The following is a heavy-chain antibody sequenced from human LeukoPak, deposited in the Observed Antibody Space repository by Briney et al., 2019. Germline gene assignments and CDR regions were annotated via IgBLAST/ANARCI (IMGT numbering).Heavy chain of an antibody. CDR3: ARDPSRIFSHLQSNWFDP. V-gene: IGHV1-2*02. J-gene: IGHJ5*02. Sequence: ASVKVSCKASGYTFTSYYLHWVRQAPGQGLEWMGCVNPNSGDTNYAQKFQGSVTMTRDTSISTVYMELSRLRSDDTAVYYCARDPSRIFSHLQSNWFDPWGQGTLVTVSS. CDR2: VNPNSGDT. D-gene: IGHD2-21*01. CDR1: GYTFTSYY.